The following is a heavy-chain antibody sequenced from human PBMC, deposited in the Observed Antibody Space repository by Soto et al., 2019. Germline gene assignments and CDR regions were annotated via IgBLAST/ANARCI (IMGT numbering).Heavy chain of an antibody. J-gene: IGHJ5*02. Sequence: XXTLSLPFTVSGGSISSYYWRWIPQPPGKGLEWIGSIYYSGSTYYNPSLKSRVTISVDTSKNQFSLKLSSVTAQDTAVYYCATQEVGGSYVYTFDPWGQGTLVTVSS. CDR3: ATQEVGGSYVYTFDP. V-gene: IGHV4-59*05. D-gene: IGHD1-26*01. CDR1: GGSISSYY. CDR2: IYYSGST.